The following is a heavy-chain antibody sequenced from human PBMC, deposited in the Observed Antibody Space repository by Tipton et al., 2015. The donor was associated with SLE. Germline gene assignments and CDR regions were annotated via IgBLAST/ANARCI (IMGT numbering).Heavy chain of an antibody. CDR3: AKDLHPDTASPGLNY. CDR2: ISSSGSTI. D-gene: IGHD3/OR15-3a*01. J-gene: IGHJ4*02. Sequence: SLRLSCAASGFTFSSYEMNWVRQAPGKGLEWVSYISSSGSTIYYADSVKGRFTISRDNAKNSLYLQMNSLRVEDSASYYCAKDLHPDTASPGLNYWGQGTLVTVSS. CDR1: GFTFSSYE. V-gene: IGHV3-48*03.